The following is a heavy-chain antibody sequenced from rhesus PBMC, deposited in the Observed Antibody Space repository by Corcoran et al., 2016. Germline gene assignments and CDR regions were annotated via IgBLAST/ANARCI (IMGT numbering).Heavy chain of an antibody. Sequence: QVQLQESGPGLVKPSETLSLTCAVSGGSISRNYWSWSRQSPGMGLEWIGYIYGGSRSTPYSPSLTSRVTISTDPSKNQFSLKLSSVTAADTAVYYCARGGFGWNLFDYWGQGVLVTVSS. CDR1: GGSISRNY. CDR2: IYGGSRST. CDR3: ARGGFGWNLFDY. D-gene: IGHD1-1*01. J-gene: IGHJ4*01. V-gene: IGHV4-147*01.